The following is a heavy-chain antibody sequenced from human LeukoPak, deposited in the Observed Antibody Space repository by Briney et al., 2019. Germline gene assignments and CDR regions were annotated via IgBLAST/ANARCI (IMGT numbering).Heavy chain of an antibody. Sequence: GGSLRLSCAASGFTFRSYDMHWVRQPAGKGLEWVSTIGTAADTYYPDSVKGRFTISRANAENSLYLQMNSLRAEDTAVYYCARDTYYYGSGSYEPDYWGQGTLVTVSS. CDR3: ARDTYYYGSGSYEPDY. CDR2: IGTAADT. J-gene: IGHJ4*02. CDR1: GFTFRSYD. D-gene: IGHD3-10*01. V-gene: IGHV3-13*01.